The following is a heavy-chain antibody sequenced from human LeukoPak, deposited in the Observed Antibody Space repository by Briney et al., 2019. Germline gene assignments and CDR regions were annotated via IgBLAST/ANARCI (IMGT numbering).Heavy chain of an antibody. CDR2: ISAYNGNT. D-gene: IGHD6-19*01. Sequence: ASVKVSFEASGYTFTTYGISWVRQAPGQGLEWMGWISAYNGNTNYAQKLQGRVTMTTDTSTSTAYMELRSLRSDDTAVYYCARDGGSSGWWGGRWFDPWGQGTLVTVSS. CDR3: ARDGGSSGWWGGRWFDP. CDR1: GYTFTTYG. V-gene: IGHV1-18*01. J-gene: IGHJ5*02.